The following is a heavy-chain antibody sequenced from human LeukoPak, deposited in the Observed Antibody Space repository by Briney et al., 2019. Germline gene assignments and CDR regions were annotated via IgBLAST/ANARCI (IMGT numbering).Heavy chain of an antibody. V-gene: IGHV1-2*02. D-gene: IGHD1-26*01. CDR3: ARAPQSWSYNANWFDP. J-gene: IGHJ5*02. Sequence: ASVKVSCKASGYTFTGYYMHWVRQAPGQGLEWMGWINPNSGGTNYAQKFQGRVTMTRDTSISTAYMELSRLRSDDTAVYYCARAPQSWSYNANWFDPWGQGTLVTVSS. CDR1: GYTFTGYY. CDR2: INPNSGGT.